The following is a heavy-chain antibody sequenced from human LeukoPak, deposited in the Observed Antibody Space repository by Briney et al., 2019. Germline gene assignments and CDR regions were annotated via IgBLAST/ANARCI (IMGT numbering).Heavy chain of an antibody. CDR1: GFTFSSYG. D-gene: IGHD3-3*01. J-gene: IGHJ3*02. Sequence: GGSLRLSCAASGFTFSSYGMHWVRQAPGKGLEWVAFIRYDGSNKYYADSVKGRFTISRDNSKNTLYLQMNSLRAEDTAVYYCAKGVVGSRFGAFDIWGQGTMVTVSS. CDR2: IRYDGSNK. V-gene: IGHV3-30*02. CDR3: AKGVVGSRFGAFDI.